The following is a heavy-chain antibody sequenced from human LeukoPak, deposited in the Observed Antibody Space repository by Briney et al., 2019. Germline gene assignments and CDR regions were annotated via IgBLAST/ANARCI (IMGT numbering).Heavy chain of an antibody. Sequence: GGSLRLSCAASGFTFSSYGMHWVRQAPGKGLEWVAVIWYDGSNKYYADSVTGRFTISRDNSKNTLFLQMNSLRAEDTAVYYCARDYVGDYGGSYFDYWGQGTLVTVSS. J-gene: IGHJ4*02. CDR1: GFTFSSYG. CDR2: IWYDGSNK. D-gene: IGHD4-23*01. V-gene: IGHV3-33*01. CDR3: ARDYVGDYGGSYFDY.